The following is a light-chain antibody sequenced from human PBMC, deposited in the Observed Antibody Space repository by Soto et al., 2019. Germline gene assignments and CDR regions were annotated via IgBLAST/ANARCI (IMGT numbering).Light chain of an antibody. J-gene: IGLJ1*01. Sequence: QPVLTQPPSMSEAPRQRVTISCSGGTSNIGNNAVNWYQQFPGKAPKLLIYYDDLLPSGVSDRFSGSKSGTSASLAISGLQSEDEADYFCAAWDDRLDGYVFGTGTKLTVL. CDR3: AAWDDRLDGYV. CDR1: TSNIGNNA. V-gene: IGLV1-36*01. CDR2: YDD.